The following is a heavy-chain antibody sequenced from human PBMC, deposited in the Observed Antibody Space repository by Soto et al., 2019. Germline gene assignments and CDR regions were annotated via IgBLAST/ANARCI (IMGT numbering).Heavy chain of an antibody. CDR1: GFTFSSYG. CDR3: ARDLPPIDY. CDR2: ISYDGSNK. Sequence: PGGSLRLSCAASGFTFSSYGMHWVRQAPGKGLEWVAVISYDGSNKYYADSVKGRFTISRDNSKNTLYLQMNSLRSEDTAVYYCARDLPPIDYRGQGTLVTVSS. V-gene: IGHV3-30*03. J-gene: IGHJ4*02.